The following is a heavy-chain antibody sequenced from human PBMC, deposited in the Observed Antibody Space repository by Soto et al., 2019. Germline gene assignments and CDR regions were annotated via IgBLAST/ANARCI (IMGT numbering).Heavy chain of an antibody. V-gene: IGHV4-31*03. Sequence: QVQLQESGPGLVKPSQTLSLTCTVSGGSISSGGYYWSWIRQHPGKGLEWIGYIYYSGSTYYNPSLKSRVTTSVDTSKNQFSLKLSSVTAADTAVYYCARSAEDWLLYPNWFDPWGQGTLVTVSS. CDR1: GGSISSGGYY. J-gene: IGHJ5*02. CDR2: IYYSGST. CDR3: ARSAEDWLLYPNWFDP. D-gene: IGHD3-9*01.